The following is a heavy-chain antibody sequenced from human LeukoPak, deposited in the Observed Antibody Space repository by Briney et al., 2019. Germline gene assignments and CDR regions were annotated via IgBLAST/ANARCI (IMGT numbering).Heavy chain of an antibody. Sequence: GASVKVSCKASGGTFSSYAISWVRQAPGQGIEWMGWIIPIFGTGNYAQKFQGRVTITADASTSTAYMELSSLRSEDTAVYYCARDGTVDFGVVSNAFDIWGQGTMVTVSS. V-gene: IGHV1-69*13. D-gene: IGHD3-3*01. CDR2: IIPIFGTG. CDR1: GGTFSSYA. CDR3: ARDGTVDFGVVSNAFDI. J-gene: IGHJ3*02.